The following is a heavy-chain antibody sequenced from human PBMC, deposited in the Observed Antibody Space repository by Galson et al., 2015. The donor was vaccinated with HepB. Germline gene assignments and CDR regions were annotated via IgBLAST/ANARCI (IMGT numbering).Heavy chain of an antibody. V-gene: IGHV3-21*03. CDR2: ISSSSSYI. J-gene: IGHJ4*02. CDR1: GFTFSSYS. Sequence: SLRLSCAASGFTFSSYSMNWVRQAPGKGLEWVSSISSSSSYIYYADSVKGRFTISRDNAKNSLYLQMNSLRAEDTAVYYCTRDLSRYSSSWGHWGQGTLVTVSS. D-gene: IGHD6-13*01. CDR3: TRDLSRYSSSWGH.